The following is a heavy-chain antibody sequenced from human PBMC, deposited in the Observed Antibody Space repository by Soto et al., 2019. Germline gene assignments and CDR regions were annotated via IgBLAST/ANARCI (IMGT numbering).Heavy chain of an antibody. CDR1: AYGFTSYW. J-gene: IGHJ4*02. D-gene: IGHD1-7*01. CDR3: ATHRNYDGYFDY. Sequence: GEYLKISCKGSAYGFTSYWIGWARQMPGNGLEWLGIIYPGDSDTRYSQSFQGQVTISVNKSLSPTYLQCSSLKPTDTAMYYCATHRNYDGYFDYLGQGTLGTVSS. V-gene: IGHV5-51*01. CDR2: IYPGDSDT.